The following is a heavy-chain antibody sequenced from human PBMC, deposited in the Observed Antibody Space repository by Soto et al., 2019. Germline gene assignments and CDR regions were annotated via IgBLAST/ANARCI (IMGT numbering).Heavy chain of an antibody. CDR3: ARMTTVTTPKYYYYYGMDV. D-gene: IGHD4-4*01. Sequence: ASVKVSCKASGYTFTSYGISWVRQAPGQGLEWMGWISAYNGNTNYARKLQGRVTMTTDTSTSTAYMELRSLRSDDTAVYYCARMTTVTTPKYYYYYGMDVWGQGTTVTVSS. V-gene: IGHV1-18*04. CDR2: ISAYNGNT. J-gene: IGHJ6*02. CDR1: GYTFTSYG.